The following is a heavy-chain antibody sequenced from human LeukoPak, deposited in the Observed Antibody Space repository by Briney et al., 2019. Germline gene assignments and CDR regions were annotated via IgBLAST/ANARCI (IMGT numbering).Heavy chain of an antibody. Sequence: GGSLRLSCAASGSTFSNYFMHWVRQAPGKGLVWVSRISGDGTTTMYADSVKGRFTISRDNAKNTLYLQMNSLRDEDTAVYYCARRVDATRWFDPWGQGTLVAASS. CDR1: GSTFSNYF. CDR2: ISGDGTTT. V-gene: IGHV3-74*03. CDR3: ARRVDATRWFDP. D-gene: IGHD2-15*01. J-gene: IGHJ5*02.